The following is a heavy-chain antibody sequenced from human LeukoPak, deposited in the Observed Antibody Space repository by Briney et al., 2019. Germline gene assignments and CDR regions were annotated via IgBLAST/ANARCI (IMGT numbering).Heavy chain of an antibody. Sequence: VASVKVSCKASGYTFTGYYMHWVRQAPGQGLEWMGWINPNSGGTNYAQKFQGRVTMTRDTSISTAYMELSRLRSDDTAVYYCARERSHSSGWSFDYWGQGTLVTVSS. J-gene: IGHJ4*02. V-gene: IGHV1-2*02. CDR3: ARERSHSSGWSFDY. CDR2: INPNSGGT. D-gene: IGHD6-19*01. CDR1: GYTFTGYY.